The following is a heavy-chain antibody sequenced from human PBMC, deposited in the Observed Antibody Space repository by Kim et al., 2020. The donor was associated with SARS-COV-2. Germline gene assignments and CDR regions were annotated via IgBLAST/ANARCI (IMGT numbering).Heavy chain of an antibody. J-gene: IGHJ4*02. CDR1: GGSISSGGYS. CDR3: AREYGDHKKNFWYFDY. D-gene: IGHD4-17*01. Sequence: SETLSLTCAVSGGSISSGGYSWSWIRQPPGKGLEWIGYIYHSGSTYYNPSLKSRVTISVDRSKNQFSLKLSSVTAADTAVYYCAREYGDHKKNFWYFDYWGQGTLVTVSS. V-gene: IGHV4-30-2*01. CDR2: IYHSGST.